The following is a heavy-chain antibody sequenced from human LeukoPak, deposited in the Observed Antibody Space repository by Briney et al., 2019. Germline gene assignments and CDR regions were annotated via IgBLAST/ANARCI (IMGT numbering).Heavy chain of an antibody. CDR2: INHSGST. J-gene: IGHJ6*02. D-gene: IGHD2-2*02. CDR1: GGSFSGYD. CDR3: ARSVVPAAIRLHGMDV. Sequence: SETLSLTCAAYGGSFSGYDWSWIRQPPGKGLEWIGEINHSGSTNYNPSLKSRVTISVDTSKNQCSLKLSSVTAADTAVYYCARSVVPAAIRLHGMDVWGQGTTVTVSS. V-gene: IGHV4-34*01.